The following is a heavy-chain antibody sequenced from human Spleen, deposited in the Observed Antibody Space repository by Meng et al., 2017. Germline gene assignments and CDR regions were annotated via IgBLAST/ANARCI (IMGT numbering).Heavy chain of an antibody. J-gene: IGHJ4*02. Sequence: GESLKISCTASGFTFSTYAMHWVRQAPGKGLEWMTIISYDGSDKMYADSVKGRFTISRDNFKNTLYLQMDRLGTEDSAVYYCARDSQGDYGSNSAFDFWGQGTLVTVSS. D-gene: IGHD4-23*01. CDR3: ARDSQGDYGSNSAFDF. CDR1: GFTFSTYA. CDR2: ISYDGSDK. V-gene: IGHV3-30*04.